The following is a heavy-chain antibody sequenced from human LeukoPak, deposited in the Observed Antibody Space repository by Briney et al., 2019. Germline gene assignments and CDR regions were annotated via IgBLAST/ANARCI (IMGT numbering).Heavy chain of an antibody. V-gene: IGHV4-59*08. CDR3: ARHLMGGQQLVEYYFDY. D-gene: IGHD6-13*01. CDR2: IYYSGST. J-gene: IGHJ4*02. Sequence: SETLSLTCTVSGGSISSYYWSWIRQPPGKGLEWIGYIYYSGSTNYNPSLKSRVTISVDTSKNQFSLKLSSVTAADTAVYYCARHLMGGQQLVEYYFDYWGQGTLVTVSS. CDR1: GGSISSYY.